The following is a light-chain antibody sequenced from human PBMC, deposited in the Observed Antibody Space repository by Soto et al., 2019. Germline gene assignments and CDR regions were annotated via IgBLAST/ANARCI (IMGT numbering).Light chain of an antibody. CDR3: QQYGSSPIT. V-gene: IGKV3-20*01. CDR1: QSINSD. Sequence: EIVMTQSPATLAVSPGETTRLSCRASQSINSDVAWYQQKLGQTPRLLIHGASSRATGTPDRFSGSGSGTDFTLTISRLEPEDFAVYYCQQYGSSPITFGQGTRLEIK. CDR2: GAS. J-gene: IGKJ5*01.